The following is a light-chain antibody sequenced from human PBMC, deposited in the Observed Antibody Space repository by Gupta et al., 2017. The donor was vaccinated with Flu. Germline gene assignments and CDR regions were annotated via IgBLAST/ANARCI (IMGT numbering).Light chain of an antibody. CDR3: SSYAGSNKGI. CDR2: EVI. Sequence: QSALTQPRAASGATGQSVTISCPGTSSDIGTYNYVSWYQQHPGKAPKLMIYEVIKRASGVPDRFSGSKSGNTASLTVSGLEAEDEADYYCSSYAGSNKGIFGGGTRLTVL. CDR1: SSDIGTYNY. J-gene: IGLJ2*01. V-gene: IGLV2-8*01.